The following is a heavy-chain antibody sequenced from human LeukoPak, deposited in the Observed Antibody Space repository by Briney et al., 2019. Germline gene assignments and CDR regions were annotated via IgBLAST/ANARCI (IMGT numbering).Heavy chain of an antibody. CDR2: ISSSNNYI. V-gene: IGHV3-21*01. CDR1: GFTFSNYN. Sequence: GGSLRLSCAASGFTFSNYNMNWVRQAPGKGLEWVSSISSSNNYIYYADSVKGRFTISRDNAKNSLYLQMNSLRAEDTAVYYCARRSPNYYFDYWGQGTPVTVSS. CDR3: ARRSPNYYFDY. J-gene: IGHJ4*02.